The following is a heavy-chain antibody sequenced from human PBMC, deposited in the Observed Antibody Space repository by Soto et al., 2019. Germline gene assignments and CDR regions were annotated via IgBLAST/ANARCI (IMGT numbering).Heavy chain of an antibody. J-gene: IGHJ3*02. Sequence: ASETLSLTCAVYGGSFSGYYWSWIRQPPGKGLEWIGEINHSGSTNYNPSLKSRVTISVDTSKNQFSLKLSSVTAADTAVYYCARADTDIVVVPAAIGAFDIWGQGTMVTVSS. CDR2: INHSGST. CDR3: ARADTDIVVVPAAIGAFDI. D-gene: IGHD2-2*02. CDR1: GGSFSGYY. V-gene: IGHV4-34*01.